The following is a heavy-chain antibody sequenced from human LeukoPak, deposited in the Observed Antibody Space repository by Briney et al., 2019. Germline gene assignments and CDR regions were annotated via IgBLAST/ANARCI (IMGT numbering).Heavy chain of an antibody. CDR2: IYYSGST. CDR3: ARDNTYYGYVWGSPQGKNYYFDY. V-gene: IGHV4-39*02. Sequence: TSETLSLTCTVSGGSISSSSYYWGWIRQPPGKGLEWIGSIYYSGSTYYNPSLKSRVTISVDTSKNQFSLKLSSVTAADTAVYYCARDNTYYGYVWGSPQGKNYYFDYWGQGTLVTVSS. D-gene: IGHD3-16*01. CDR1: GGSISSSSYY. J-gene: IGHJ4*02.